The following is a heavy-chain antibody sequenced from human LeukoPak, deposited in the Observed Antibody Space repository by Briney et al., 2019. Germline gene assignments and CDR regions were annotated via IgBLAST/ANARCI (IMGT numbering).Heavy chain of an antibody. J-gene: IGHJ6*03. CDR1: GYTFTGYY. D-gene: IGHD2-2*02. Sequence: GASVKVSCKASGYTFTGYYMHWVRQAPGQGLEWMGRINPNSGGTNYAQKFQGRVTMTRDTSISTAYMELSSLRSEDTAVYYCARVRIPEVVPAAIPDVSYYYYYMDVWGKGTTVTVSS. CDR2: INPNSGGT. V-gene: IGHV1-2*06. CDR3: ARVRIPEVVPAAIPDVSYYYYYMDV.